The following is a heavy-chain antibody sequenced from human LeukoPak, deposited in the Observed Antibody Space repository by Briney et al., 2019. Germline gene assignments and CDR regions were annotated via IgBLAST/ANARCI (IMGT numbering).Heavy chain of an antibody. CDR1: GGSFSGYY. J-gene: IGHJ4*02. D-gene: IGHD5-18*01. Sequence: SETLSLTCAVYGGSFSGYYWSWIRQPPGKGLEWIGEINHSGSTNYNPSLKSRVTVSVDTSKNQFSLKLSSVTAADTAVYYCARGYSYIDYWGQGTLVTVSS. CDR2: INHSGST. V-gene: IGHV4-34*01. CDR3: ARGYSYIDY.